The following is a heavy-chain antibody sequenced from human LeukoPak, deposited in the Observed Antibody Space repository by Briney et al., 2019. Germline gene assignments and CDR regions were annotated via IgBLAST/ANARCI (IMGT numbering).Heavy chain of an antibody. CDR3: ASDYGLGSWFDP. CDR1: GGTFSSYA. D-gene: IGHD4-17*01. Sequence: SVKVSCKASGGTFSSYAISWVRQAPGQGLEWMGGIIPIFETANYAQKFQGRVTITADESTSTAYMELSSLRSEDTAVYYCASDYGLGSWFDPWGQGTLVTVSS. V-gene: IGHV1-69*13. CDR2: IIPIFETA. J-gene: IGHJ5*02.